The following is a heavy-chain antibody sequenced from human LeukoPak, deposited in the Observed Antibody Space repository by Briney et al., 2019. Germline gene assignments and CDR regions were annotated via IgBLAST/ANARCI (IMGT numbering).Heavy chain of an antibody. Sequence: PETLSLTCTVSGGSISSYYWSWVRRPPGNGLEWIGYIYYSGSTNYNPSVNSRVTISVDTSKNQFSLKLSSVTAADTAVYYCAGHWTGDSYGHDYWGQGTLVTVSS. CDR2: IYYSGST. CDR1: GGSISSYY. J-gene: IGHJ4*02. V-gene: IGHV4-59*08. D-gene: IGHD5-18*01. CDR3: AGHWTGDSYGHDY.